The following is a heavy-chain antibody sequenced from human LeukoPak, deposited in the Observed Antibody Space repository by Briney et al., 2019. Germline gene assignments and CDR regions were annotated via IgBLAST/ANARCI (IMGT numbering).Heavy chain of an antibody. Sequence: SVTVSCKASGYTFTSYGISWVRQAPGQGLEGMGGIIPIFGTANYAQKFQGRVTITADESTSTAYMELSGLRSEDTAVYYCAVGYCSSISCYDNWFDPWGQGTLVTVSS. CDR2: IIPIFGTA. D-gene: IGHD2-2*01. CDR3: AVGYCSSISCYDNWFDP. CDR1: GYTFTSYG. V-gene: IGHV1-69*13. J-gene: IGHJ5*02.